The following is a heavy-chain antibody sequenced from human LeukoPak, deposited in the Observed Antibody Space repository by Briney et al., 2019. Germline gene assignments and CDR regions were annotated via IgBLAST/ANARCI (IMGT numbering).Heavy chain of an antibody. CDR2: ISGSGGST. CDR3: AKGTTGYSSSWYNPLDY. V-gene: IGHV3-23*01. CDR1: GFTFSSYA. Sequence: GSLRLSCEASGFTFSSYAMSWVRQAPGKGLEWVSAISGSGGSTYYADSVKGRFTISRDNSKNTLYLQMNSLRAEDKAVYYCAKGTTGYSSSWYNPLDYWGQGTLVTVSS. J-gene: IGHJ4*02. D-gene: IGHD6-13*01.